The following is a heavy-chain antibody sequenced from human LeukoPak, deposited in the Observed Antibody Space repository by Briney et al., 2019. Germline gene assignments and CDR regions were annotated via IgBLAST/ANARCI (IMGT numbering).Heavy chain of an antibody. J-gene: IGHJ2*01. CDR3: ARDRPSYCSGGSCYSGYCDL. CDR2: IYYSGST. V-gene: IGHV4-59*11. D-gene: IGHD2-15*01. CDR1: GGSISSHY. Sequence: PSETLSLTCTVSGGSISSHYWSWIRQPPGKGLEWVGYIYYSGSTNYNPSLKSRVTLSVDTSRNQFSLNLSSVTAADTAVYYCARDRPSYCSGGSCYSGYCDLWGRGSLVTVSS.